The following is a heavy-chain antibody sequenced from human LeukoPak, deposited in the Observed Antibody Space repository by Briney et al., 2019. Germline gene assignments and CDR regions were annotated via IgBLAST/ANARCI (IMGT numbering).Heavy chain of an antibody. CDR2: ISSSGSTI. CDR3: ARDLYYYDSSGYFQRPLDY. V-gene: IGHV3-11*01. D-gene: IGHD3-22*01. Sequence: GGSLRLSCAASGFTFSDYYMSWLRQAPGKGRAWVSYISSSGSTIYYADSVKGRFTISRDNAKNSLYLQMNSLRAEATAVYYCARDLYYYDSSGYFQRPLDYWGQGTLVTVSS. J-gene: IGHJ4*02. CDR1: GFTFSDYY.